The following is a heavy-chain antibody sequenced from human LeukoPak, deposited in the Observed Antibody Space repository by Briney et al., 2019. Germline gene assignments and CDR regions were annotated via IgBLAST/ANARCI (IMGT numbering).Heavy chain of an antibody. CDR1: GFTFSSYS. V-gene: IGHV3-7*01. CDR2: IKQDGSEK. Sequence: GGSLRLSCAASGFTFSSYSMNWVRQAPGKGLEWVANIKQDGSEKKYADSVKGRSSISRDNAKNSLYLQINSLRAEDTAVYYCARDHTGKFDYWGQGTPVTVSS. D-gene: IGHD1-26*01. CDR3: ARDHTGKFDY. J-gene: IGHJ4*02.